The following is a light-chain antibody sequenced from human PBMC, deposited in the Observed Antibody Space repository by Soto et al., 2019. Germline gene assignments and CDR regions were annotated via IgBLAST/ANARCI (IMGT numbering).Light chain of an antibody. CDR2: GAS. CDR1: QSVSSN. CDR3: QQYNNWPPWT. V-gene: IGKV3-15*01. Sequence: EIVMTQSPATLSVSPGERATLSCRASQSVSSNLAWYQQKPGQAPRLLIYGASTRATGIPASFSGSGSGTAFTLTISSLQSEDFAFYYCQQYNNWPPWTFGQGTKVEIK. J-gene: IGKJ1*01.